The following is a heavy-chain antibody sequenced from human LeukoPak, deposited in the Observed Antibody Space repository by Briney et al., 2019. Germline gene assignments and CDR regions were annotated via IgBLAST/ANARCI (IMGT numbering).Heavy chain of an antibody. J-gene: IGHJ4*02. CDR3: VRDKDGYNF. CDR1: GFTFNTYV. CDR2: IDTDGRTT. V-gene: IGHV3-74*01. D-gene: IGHD5-24*01. Sequence: GGSLRLSCAASGFTFNTYVMHWVRQAPGKGLVWVARIDTDGRTTTYADSVKGRFTISRDNAKNMLYVQMNSLRAEDTAVYYCVRDKDGYNFWGQGTLVSVSS.